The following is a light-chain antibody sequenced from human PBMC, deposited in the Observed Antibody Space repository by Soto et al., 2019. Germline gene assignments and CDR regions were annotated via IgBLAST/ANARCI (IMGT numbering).Light chain of an antibody. CDR1: QGISNY. CDR2: AAS. Sequence: IQMTLSLSSLSGYVGHRVTITSRASQGISNYLAWFQQKKGQAPKSLIYAASSLQSGVPSKFSGSGYGTDFNLTISSLQPEDFATYYCQHFQSFPITFGQGTRLEIK. CDR3: QHFQSFPIT. V-gene: IGKV1-16*02. J-gene: IGKJ5*01.